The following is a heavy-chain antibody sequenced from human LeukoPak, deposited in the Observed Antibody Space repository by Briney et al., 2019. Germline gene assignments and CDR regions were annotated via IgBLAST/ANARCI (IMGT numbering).Heavy chain of an antibody. V-gene: IGHV4-38-2*02. CDR3: ARDSGYSSSWYLDDY. CDR1: GYSISSGYY. CDR2: IYHSGST. D-gene: IGHD6-13*01. J-gene: IGHJ4*02. Sequence: SETLSLTCTVSGYSISSGYYWGWIRQPPGKGLEWIGSIYHSGSTYYNPSLKSRVTISVDTSKNQFSLKLSSVTAADTAVYYCARDSGYSSSWYLDDYWGQGTLVTVSS.